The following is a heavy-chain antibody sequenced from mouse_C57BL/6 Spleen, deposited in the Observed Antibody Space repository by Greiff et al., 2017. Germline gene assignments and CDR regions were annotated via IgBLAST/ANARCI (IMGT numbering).Heavy chain of an antibody. D-gene: IGHD4-1*01. CDR3: TRHLGGYAMDY. J-gene: IGHJ4*01. Sequence: VQLQQSGAELVRPGASVTLSCKASGYTFTDYEMHWVKQTPVHGLEWIGAIDPETGGTAYNQKFKGKAILTADKSSSTAYMELRSLTSEDSAVYYCTRHLGGYAMDYWGQGTSVTVSS. CDR1: GYTFTDYE. V-gene: IGHV1-15*01. CDR2: IDPETGGT.